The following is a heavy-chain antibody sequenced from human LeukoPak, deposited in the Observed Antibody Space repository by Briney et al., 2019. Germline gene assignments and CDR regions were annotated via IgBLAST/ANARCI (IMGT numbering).Heavy chain of an antibody. CDR2: IHYNGNT. V-gene: IGHV4-59*01. CDR3: ARDQSSGWPDY. J-gene: IGHJ4*02. CDR1: GGSISNYY. Sequence: SETLSLTCTVSGGSISNYYWSWIRQPPGKRLEWIGYIHYNGNTNYNPSLKSRVTISVDTSKNQFSLKLSSVTAADTAVYYCARDQSSGWPDYWGQGTLVTVSS. D-gene: IGHD6-19*01.